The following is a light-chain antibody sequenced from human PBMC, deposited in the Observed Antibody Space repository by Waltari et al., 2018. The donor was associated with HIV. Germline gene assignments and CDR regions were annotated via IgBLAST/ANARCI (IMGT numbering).Light chain of an antibody. J-gene: IGLJ2*01. CDR1: ELGDRY. CDR2: QDT. V-gene: IGLV3-1*01. Sequence: SYELTQSPSVSVSPGQTASITCSGDELGDRYACWYQQKPGQSPLLVIYQDTKRPSGIPERFSGSNSGNTATLTISGTQAMDEADYYCQARDSSTVVFGGGTKLTVL. CDR3: QARDSSTVV.